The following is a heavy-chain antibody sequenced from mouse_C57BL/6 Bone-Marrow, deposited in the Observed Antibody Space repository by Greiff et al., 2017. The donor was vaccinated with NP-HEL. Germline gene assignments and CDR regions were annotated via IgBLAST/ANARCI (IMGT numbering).Heavy chain of an antibody. V-gene: IGHV1-81*01. CDR2: IYPRSGNT. CDR3: AREENFDYPTFDY. CDR1: GYTFTSYG. J-gene: IGHJ2*01. Sequence: QVQLKESGAELARPGASVKLSCKASGYTFTSYGISWVKQRTGQGLEWIGEIYPRSGNTYYNEKFKGKATLTADKSSSTAYMELRSLTSEDSAVYFCAREENFDYPTFDYWGQGTTLTVSS. D-gene: IGHD2-4*01.